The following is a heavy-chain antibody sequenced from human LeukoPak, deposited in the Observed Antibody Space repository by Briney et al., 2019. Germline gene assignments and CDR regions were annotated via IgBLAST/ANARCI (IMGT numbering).Heavy chain of an antibody. J-gene: IGHJ1*01. CDR2: IYHSGST. CDR1: GGSISRSNW. CDR3: ARAYGGNSQYFQH. V-gene: IGHV4-4*02. D-gene: IGHD4-23*01. Sequence: SGTLSLTCAVSGGSISRSNWWSWVRQPPGKGLEWIGEIYHSGSTNYNPSLKSRVTISVDKSKNQFSLKLSSVTAADTAVYYCARAYGGNSQYFQHWGQGTLVTVSS.